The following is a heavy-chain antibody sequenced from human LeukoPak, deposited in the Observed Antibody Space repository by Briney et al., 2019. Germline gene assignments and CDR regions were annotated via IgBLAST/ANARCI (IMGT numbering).Heavy chain of an antibody. J-gene: IGHJ4*02. D-gene: IGHD5-18*01. Sequence: ASVKVSCKASGYTFTGYYMHWVRQAPGQGLEWMGWINPNSGGTNYAQKFQGRVTMTRDTSISTAYMELSSLRSEDTAVYYCARDPSIGGYSYGAREAYFDYWGQGTLVTVSS. CDR1: GYTFTGYY. V-gene: IGHV1-2*02. CDR3: ARDPSIGGYSYGAREAYFDY. CDR2: INPNSGGT.